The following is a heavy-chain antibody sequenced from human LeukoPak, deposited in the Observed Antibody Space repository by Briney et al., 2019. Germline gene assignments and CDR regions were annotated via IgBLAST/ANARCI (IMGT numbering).Heavy chain of an antibody. D-gene: IGHD3-3*01. V-gene: IGHV4-59*01. CDR3: AGERTGGAFWSGSIWGYWFDP. CDR2: IYYSGST. CDR1: GGSISSYY. J-gene: IGHJ5*02. Sequence: PSETLSLTCTVSGGSISSYYWSWIRQPPGKGLEWIGYIYYSGSTNYNPSLKSRVTISVDTSKNQFSLKLSSVTAADTAVYYCAGERTGGAFWSGSIWGYWFDPWGQGTLVTVSS.